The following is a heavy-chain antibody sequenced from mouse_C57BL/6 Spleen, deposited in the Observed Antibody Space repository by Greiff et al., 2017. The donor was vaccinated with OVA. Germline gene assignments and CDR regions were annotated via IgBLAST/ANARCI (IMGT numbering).Heavy chain of an antibody. Sequence: QVHVKQPGAELVKPGASVKMSCKASGYTFTSYWITWVKQRPGQGLEWIGWIYPGSGNTKYNEKFKGKATLTADTSSSTAYMQLSSLTSEDSAVYYCARDWDEAMDYWGQGTSVTVSS. CDR3: ARDWDEAMDY. CDR1: GYTFTSYW. CDR2: IYPGSGNT. V-gene: IGHV1-55*01. J-gene: IGHJ4*01. D-gene: IGHD4-1*01.